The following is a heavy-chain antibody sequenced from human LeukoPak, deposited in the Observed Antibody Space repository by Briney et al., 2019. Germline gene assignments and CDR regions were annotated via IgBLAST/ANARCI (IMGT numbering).Heavy chain of an antibody. V-gene: IGHV3-53*01. CDR3: TRAIPMVRGVSRFDY. J-gene: IGHJ4*02. CDR1: EFTVGSKY. D-gene: IGHD3-10*01. Sequence: GGSLRLSCAASEFTVGSKYMNWVRQAPGKGLEWVSVIYSATGTYYADSVKGRFTISRDNSKNTVYIQMNSLRVEDTAMYYCTRAIPMVRGVSRFDYWGQGTLVTVSS. CDR2: IYSATGT.